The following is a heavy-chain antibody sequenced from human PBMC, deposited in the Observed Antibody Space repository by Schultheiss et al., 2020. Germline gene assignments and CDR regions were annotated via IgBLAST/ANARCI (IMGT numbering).Heavy chain of an antibody. CDR2: IYYSGST. V-gene: IGHV4-39*07. CDR1: GGSISSYY. Sequence: SETLSLTCTVSGGSISSYYWGWIRQPPGKGLEWIGSIYYSGSTYYNPSLKSRVTISVDTSKNQFSLKLSSVTAADTAVYYCARGARIQLWLGNWFDPWGQGTLVTVSS. CDR3: ARGARIQLWLGNWFDP. D-gene: IGHD5-18*01. J-gene: IGHJ5*02.